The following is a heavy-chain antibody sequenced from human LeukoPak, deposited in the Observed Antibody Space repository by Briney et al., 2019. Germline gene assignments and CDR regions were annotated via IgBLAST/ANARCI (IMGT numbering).Heavy chain of an antibody. Sequence: SETLSLTCTVSGGSISSYYWSWIRQPAGKGLEWIGRIYTSGSTNYNPSLKSRVTMSVDTSKNQFSLKLSSVTAADTAVYYCARVATVVTRKEAYYYYYYMDVWGKGTTVTISS. J-gene: IGHJ6*03. D-gene: IGHD4-23*01. V-gene: IGHV4-4*07. CDR3: ARVATVVTRKEAYYYYYYMDV. CDR2: IYTSGST. CDR1: GGSISSYY.